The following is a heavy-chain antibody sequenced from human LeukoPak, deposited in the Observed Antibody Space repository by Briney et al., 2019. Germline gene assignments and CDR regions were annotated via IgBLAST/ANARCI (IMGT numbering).Heavy chain of an antibody. CDR2: IKQDGSEK. V-gene: IGHV3-7*01. CDR1: GFTFSSYA. D-gene: IGHD1-26*01. J-gene: IGHJ4*02. Sequence: GGSLRLSCAASGFTFSSYAMHWVRQAPGKGLEWVANIKQDGSEKYYVDSVKGRFTISRDNAKNSLYLQMNSLRAEDTAVYYCASHHSWELQGAFDYWGQGTLVTVSS. CDR3: ASHHSWELQGAFDY.